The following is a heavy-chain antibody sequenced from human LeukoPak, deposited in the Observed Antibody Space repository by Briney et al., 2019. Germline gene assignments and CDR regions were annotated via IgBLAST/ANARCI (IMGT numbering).Heavy chain of an antibody. CDR1: GFTISLHW. CDR3: TRDPNYDFWSGYYIAYFDY. J-gene: IGHJ4*02. CDR2: ILQDGSEK. Sequence: PGGTLRLSCAASGFTISLHWMSWVRQAPGKGLEWVANILQDGSEKNYVDSVKGRFTISRDNAKDSLYLQMNSLRAEDTAVYYCTRDPNYDFWSGYYIAYFDYWGQGTLVTVSS. D-gene: IGHD3-3*01. V-gene: IGHV3-7*01.